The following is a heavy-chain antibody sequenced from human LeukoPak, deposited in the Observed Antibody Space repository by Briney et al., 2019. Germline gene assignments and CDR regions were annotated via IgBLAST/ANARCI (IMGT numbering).Heavy chain of an antibody. J-gene: IGHJ6*03. CDR2: TNPNSGGT. CDR3: ARENSGWYPRPFYYYYYYMDV. V-gene: IGHV1-2*02. CDR1: GYTFTGYY. D-gene: IGHD6-19*01. Sequence: ASVKVSCKASGYTFTGYYMHWVRQAPGQGLEWMGWTNPNSGGTNYAQKFQGRVTMTRDTSISTAYMELSSLRSEDTAVYYCARENSGWYPRPFYYYYYYMDVWGKGTTVTVSS.